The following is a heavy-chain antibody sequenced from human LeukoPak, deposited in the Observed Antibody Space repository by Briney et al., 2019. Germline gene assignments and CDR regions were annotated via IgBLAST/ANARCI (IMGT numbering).Heavy chain of an antibody. D-gene: IGHD7-27*01. CDR3: ARDLSSTPHWEFDY. V-gene: IGHV1-2*06. Sequence: GASVKVSCKTSGYTFTGYFIHWVRQAAGQGLEWMGRINASSGGPEYAEDFQGRVTMTRDTSITTASMELSGLTSDDTAIYYCARDLSSTPHWEFDYWGQGTLVTVSS. CDR2: INASSGGP. CDR1: GYTFTGYF. J-gene: IGHJ4*02.